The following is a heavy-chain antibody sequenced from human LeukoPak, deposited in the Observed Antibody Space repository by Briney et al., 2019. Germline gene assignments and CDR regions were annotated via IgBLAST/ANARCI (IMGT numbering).Heavy chain of an antibody. J-gene: IGHJ4*02. CDR3: ARHDSIGLPLDY. Sequence: PSETLSLTCAVYGGSFSGYYWSWIRQPPGKGLEWIGYIYYSGSTNYNPSLKSRVTISVDTSKNQISLKLSSVTAADTAVYYCARHDSIGLPLDYWAREPWSPSPQ. CDR1: GGSFSGYY. CDR2: IYYSGST. V-gene: IGHV4-59*08. D-gene: IGHD3-22*01.